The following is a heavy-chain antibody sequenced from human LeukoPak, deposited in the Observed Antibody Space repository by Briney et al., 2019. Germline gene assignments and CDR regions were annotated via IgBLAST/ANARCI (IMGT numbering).Heavy chain of an antibody. D-gene: IGHD3-10*01. CDR2: IYYSGST. Sequence: SSETLSLTCTVSGGSISSGDYYWSWIRQPPGKGLEWIGYIYYSGSTYYNPSLKSRVTISVDTSKNQSSLKLSSVTAADTAVYYCARDRYYGSGSYRDYYGMDVWGQGTTVTVSS. CDR1: GGSISSGDYY. J-gene: IGHJ6*02. V-gene: IGHV4-30-4*01. CDR3: ARDRYYGSGSYRDYYGMDV.